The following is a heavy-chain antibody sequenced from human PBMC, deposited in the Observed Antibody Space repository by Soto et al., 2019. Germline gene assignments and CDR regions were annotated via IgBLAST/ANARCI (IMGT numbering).Heavy chain of an antibody. CDR1: GYTFTGYY. Sequence: QVQLVQSGAEVKKPGASVKVSCKASGYTFTGYYMHWVRQAPGQGLEWMGWINPNSGGTNYAQKFQGWVTMTRDTSISTAYMELSRLRSEDTAVYYCARGVVVVAATQNNWFDPWGQGTLVTVSS. J-gene: IGHJ5*02. CDR2: INPNSGGT. CDR3: ARGVVVVAATQNNWFDP. V-gene: IGHV1-2*04. D-gene: IGHD2-15*01.